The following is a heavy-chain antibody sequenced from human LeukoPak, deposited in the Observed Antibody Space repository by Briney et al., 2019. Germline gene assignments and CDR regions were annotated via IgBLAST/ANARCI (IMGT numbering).Heavy chain of an antibody. J-gene: IGHJ6*03. Sequence: GASVKVSCKASGYTFTSYGISWVRQAPGQGLEWMGGIIPIFGTANYAQKFQGRVTITADESTSTAYMELSSLRSEDTAVYYCAKIVTYGDEDYYMDVWGKGTTVTISS. CDR1: GYTFTSYG. D-gene: IGHD4-17*01. V-gene: IGHV1-69*13. CDR3: AKIVTYGDEDYYMDV. CDR2: IIPIFGTA.